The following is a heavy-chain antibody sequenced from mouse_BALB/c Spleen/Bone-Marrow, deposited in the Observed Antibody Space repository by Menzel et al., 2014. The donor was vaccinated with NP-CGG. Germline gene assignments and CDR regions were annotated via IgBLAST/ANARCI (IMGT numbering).Heavy chain of an antibody. CDR1: GFTFSSYY. Sequence: DVMLVESGGGLVKLGGSLKLSCAASGFTFSSYYMSWVRQTPEKRLELVAAINSNGGSTYYPDTVKGRFTISRDNAKNTLYLQMNSLKSEDTALYYCARLGNDDAMDYWGQGTSVTVSS. V-gene: IGHV5-6-2*01. CDR3: ARLGNDDAMDY. D-gene: IGHD2-12*01. J-gene: IGHJ4*01. CDR2: INSNGGST.